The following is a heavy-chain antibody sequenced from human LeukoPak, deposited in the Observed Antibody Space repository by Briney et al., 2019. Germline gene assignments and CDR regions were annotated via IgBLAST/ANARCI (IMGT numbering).Heavy chain of an antibody. CDR3: VTGGSGTYYK. D-gene: IGHD1-26*01. CDR2: INWDGGST. CDR1: GFKFDDFG. Sequence: PGGSLRLSCAASGFKFDDFGMSWVRQDPAKGLEWVSSINWDGGSTYYADSVKDRVTISRDNVENSLHLQMNSLRVEDTAVYYCVTGGSGTYYKWGQGTLVTVSS. J-gene: IGHJ4*02. V-gene: IGHV3-20*04.